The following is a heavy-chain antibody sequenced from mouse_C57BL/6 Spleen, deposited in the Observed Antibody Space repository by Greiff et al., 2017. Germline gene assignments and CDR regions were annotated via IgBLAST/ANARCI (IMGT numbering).Heavy chain of an antibody. Sequence: VQLQQPGAELVKPGASVKMSCKASGYTFTSYWITWVKQRPGQGLEWIGDIYPGSGSTNYNEKFKSKATLTVDTSSSTAYMQLSSLTSEDSAVYYCARDGGNYVGFAYWGQGTLVTVSA. V-gene: IGHV1-55*01. D-gene: IGHD2-1*01. CDR2: IYPGSGST. J-gene: IGHJ3*01. CDR1: GYTFTSYW. CDR3: ARDGGNYVGFAY.